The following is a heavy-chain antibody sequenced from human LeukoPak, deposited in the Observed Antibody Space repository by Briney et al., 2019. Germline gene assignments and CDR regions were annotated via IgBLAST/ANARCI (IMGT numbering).Heavy chain of an antibody. Sequence: SETLSLTCTVSGGSFSSYYWSWIRQPPGKGLEWIGYVYYSGSTNYNPSLKSRVTISVDTSKNQFSLKLSSVTAADTAVYYCARGHSSSFDGFEFGWFDPWGQGTLVTVSS. D-gene: IGHD6-6*01. CDR1: GGSFSSYY. V-gene: IGHV4-59*08. CDR3: ARGHSSSFDGFEFGWFDP. J-gene: IGHJ5*02. CDR2: VYYSGST.